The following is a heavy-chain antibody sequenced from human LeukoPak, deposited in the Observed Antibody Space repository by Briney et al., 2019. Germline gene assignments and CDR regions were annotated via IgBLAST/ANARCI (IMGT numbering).Heavy chain of an antibody. CDR1: GFSFGVHA. V-gene: IGHV3-69-1*01. Sequence: PGGSLRLSCAASGFSFGVHAMSWVRQAPAKGPEWVATIGSPSDLFYAAYVKGRFTISRDNAKNSLYLQMNSLRAEDTAVYYCARDAYYYDSSSYYRNAFDIWGQGTVVTVSS. J-gene: IGHJ3*02. CDR2: IGSPSDL. D-gene: IGHD3-22*01. CDR3: ARDAYYYDSSSYYRNAFDI.